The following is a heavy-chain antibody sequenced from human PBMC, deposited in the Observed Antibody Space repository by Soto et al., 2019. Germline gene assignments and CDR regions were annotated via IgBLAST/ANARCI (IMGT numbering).Heavy chain of an antibody. J-gene: IGHJ5*02. CDR3: VKDAQAARPGWCDP. CDR2: IRWNSGTI. V-gene: IGHV3-9*01. Sequence: EVQLVESGGGLVQPGRSLRLSCSASVFTFEDYAMHWVRQVPGKGLEWVSGIRWNSGTIGYADSVKGRFTISRDNAKNFLFLQMNTLRVEDTALYYCVKDAQAARPGWCDPWGQGTLVTVSS. D-gene: IGHD6-6*01. CDR1: VFTFEDYA.